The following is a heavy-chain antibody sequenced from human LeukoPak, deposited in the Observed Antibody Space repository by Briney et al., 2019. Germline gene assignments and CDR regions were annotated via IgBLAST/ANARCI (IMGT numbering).Heavy chain of an antibody. J-gene: IGHJ4*02. CDR2: IYYSGST. V-gene: IGHV4-59*12. D-gene: IGHD6-19*01. CDR1: GGSISSYY. CDR3: ARVPTQWLMFDY. Sequence: PSETLSLTCTVSGGSISSYYWSWIRQPPGKGLEWIGYIYYSGSTNYNPSLKSRVTISVDTSKNQFSLKLSSVTAADTAVYYCARVPTQWLMFDYWGQGTLVTVSS.